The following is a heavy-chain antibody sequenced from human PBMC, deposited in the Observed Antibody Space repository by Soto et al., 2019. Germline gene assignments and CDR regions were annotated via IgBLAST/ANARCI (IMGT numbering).Heavy chain of an antibody. CDR1: GFTFSSYA. CDR3: AGVKRSSNYAAGSYY. J-gene: IGHJ4*02. Sequence: EVQLLESGGGLVQPGGSLRLSCAASGFTFSSYAMSWVRQAPGKGLEWVSVISGSGAPTHYADSVKGRFTISRDNSKNTLYLQMNSLRVDDTAVYYCAGVKRSSNYAAGSYYWGQGTLVTVSS. CDR2: ISGSGAPT. V-gene: IGHV3-23*01. D-gene: IGHD4-4*01.